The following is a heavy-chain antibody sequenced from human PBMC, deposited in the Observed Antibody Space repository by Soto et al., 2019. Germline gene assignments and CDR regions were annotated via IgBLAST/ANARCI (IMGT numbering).Heavy chain of an antibody. V-gene: IGHV4-4*02. Sequence: SETLSLTCAVSSGSISSSNWWSWVRQPPGKGLEWIGEIYHSGSTNYNPSLKSRVTISVDKSKNQFSLKLSSVNAADTAVYYCARVCRSFTIFGVVIPYYYYYMDVWGKGTTVTVSS. CDR2: IYHSGST. J-gene: IGHJ6*03. CDR1: SGSISSSNW. CDR3: ARVCRSFTIFGVVIPYYYYYMDV. D-gene: IGHD3-3*01.